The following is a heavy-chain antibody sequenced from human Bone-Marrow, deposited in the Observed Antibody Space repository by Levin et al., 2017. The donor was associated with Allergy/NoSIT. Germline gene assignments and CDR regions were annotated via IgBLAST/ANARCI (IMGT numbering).Heavy chain of an antibody. Sequence: GGSLRLSCAASGFTFSVYAMSWVRQAPGKGLEWVSAISDSGSATYYIDSVQDRFIISRDNSKNTLYLQMDSLRAEDTAVYYCAKEHSSFFDSWGQGALVNVSS. J-gene: IGHJ4*02. D-gene: IGHD6-13*01. CDR1: GFTFSVYA. CDR3: AKEHSSFFDS. V-gene: IGHV3-23*01. CDR2: ISDSGSAT.